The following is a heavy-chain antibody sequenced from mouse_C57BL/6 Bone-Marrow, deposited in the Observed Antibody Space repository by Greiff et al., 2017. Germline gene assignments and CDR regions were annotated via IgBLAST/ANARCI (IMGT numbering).Heavy chain of an antibody. J-gene: IGHJ3*01. V-gene: IGHV2-2*01. D-gene: IGHD6-1*01. CDR1: GFSLTTYA. CDR2: IWSGGST. CDR3: VSLFAY. Sequence: VKLMESGPGLVQPSQSLSITCTVSGFSLTTYAVHWVRQSPGKGLEWLGVIWSGGSTDNNAAFISRLSISKDNSKSQVFFKMNSLQADDTAIYYCVSLFAYWGQGTLVTVSA.